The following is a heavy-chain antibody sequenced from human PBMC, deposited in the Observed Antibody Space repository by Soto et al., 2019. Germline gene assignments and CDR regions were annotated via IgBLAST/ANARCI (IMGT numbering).Heavy chain of an antibody. CDR3: AREISSTRTRLDP. D-gene: IGHD3-16*02. V-gene: IGHV6-1*01. CDR1: GDSVSSDSAA. Sequence: QVQLQQSGPGLVKPSQTLSLTCAISGDSVSSDSAAWNWIRQSPSRGLEWLGRTCYRSKWYKDYALSVKSRLTVDPDTSKNQFSLHLNSVTPEDTAVYYCAREISSTRTRLDPWGQGTLVTVSS. CDR2: TCYRSKWYK. J-gene: IGHJ5*02.